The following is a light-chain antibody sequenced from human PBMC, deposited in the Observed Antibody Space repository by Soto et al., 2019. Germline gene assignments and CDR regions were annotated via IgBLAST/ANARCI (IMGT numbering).Light chain of an antibody. CDR2: GAS. Sequence: EIVFTQSPCTLSLSPGERATLSCRASQSVRSSYFAWYQQKPGQAPRLLIFGASTRAPGIPDRFSGSGSGTDFTLTISKLEPEDFALFYCQQYGNSPLTFGGGTKVDIK. V-gene: IGKV3-20*01. J-gene: IGKJ4*01. CDR3: QQYGNSPLT. CDR1: QSVRSSY.